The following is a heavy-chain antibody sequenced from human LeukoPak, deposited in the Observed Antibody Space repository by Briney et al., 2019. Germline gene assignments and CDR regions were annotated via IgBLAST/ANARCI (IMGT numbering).Heavy chain of an antibody. V-gene: IGHV3-74*01. Sequence: GGSLRLSCAASGFTFSSHWIHWVRQAPGKGLVWVSDMNEYSTTIRYADSVKGRFTISRDNAKSILYLQMNNLRAEDTAMYFCARGGVNPVDHWGQGTLVTVSS. CDR1: GFTFSSHW. J-gene: IGHJ4*02. D-gene: IGHD1-14*01. CDR2: MNEYSTTI. CDR3: ARGGVNPVDH.